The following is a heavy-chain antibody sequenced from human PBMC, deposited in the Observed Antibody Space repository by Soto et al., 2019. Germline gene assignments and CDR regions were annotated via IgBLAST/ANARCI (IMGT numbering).Heavy chain of an antibody. V-gene: IGHV3-30-3*01. CDR3: AKVIRWELLFGAFDI. CDR2: ISHDGRIE. D-gene: IGHD1-26*01. Sequence: LRLSCAASGFTFSTFALHWVRQAPGEGLEWVALISHDGRIEKYADSVKGRFTISRDNSKNTLYMQMDSLRAEDTAVYYCAKVIRWELLFGAFDIWGQGTMVTVSS. CDR1: GFTFSTFA. J-gene: IGHJ3*02.